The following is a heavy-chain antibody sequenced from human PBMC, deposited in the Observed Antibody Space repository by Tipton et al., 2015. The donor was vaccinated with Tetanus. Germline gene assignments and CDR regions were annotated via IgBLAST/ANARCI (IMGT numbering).Heavy chain of an antibody. V-gene: IGHV4-4*01. Sequence: TLSLTCDVSGGPVSSSNWWSWVRQAPGKGLEWIGEIYYSGTTNYNPPLKSRVTISTDKSKNQVSLRLNSATAADTAVYFCARTPDYYYGMDVWGQGTTVTVSS. CDR1: GGPVSSSNW. J-gene: IGHJ6*02. CDR2: IYYSGTT. CDR3: ARTPDYYYGMDV.